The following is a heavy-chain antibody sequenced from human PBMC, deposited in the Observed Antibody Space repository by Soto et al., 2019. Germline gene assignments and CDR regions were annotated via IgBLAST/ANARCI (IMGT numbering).Heavy chain of an antibody. CDR3: ARGSSDRILPVEV. CDR1: GDSIRNYY. V-gene: IGHV4-59*01. CDR2: IYYSGST. D-gene: IGHD6-25*01. J-gene: IGHJ6*02. Sequence: SETLSLTCTVPGDSIRNYYWNWIRQTPGKGLEWIGYIYYSGSTSYNPSLASRVSIFIDTSKTYFSLNLNSVTAADSGVYFCARGSSDRILPVEVWGRGTTVTVSS.